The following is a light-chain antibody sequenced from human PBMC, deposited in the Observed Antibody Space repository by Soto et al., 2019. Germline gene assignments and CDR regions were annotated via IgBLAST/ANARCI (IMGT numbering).Light chain of an antibody. CDR1: QGISSA. J-gene: IGKJ3*01. V-gene: IGKV1-13*02. CDR3: KQFNSYPFT. CDR2: DAS. Sequence: AIQLTQSPSSLSASVGDRVTITCRASQGISSALAWYQQKPGKAPKLLIYDASSLESGVPSRFSGSGSGTDSTLPISSLQPKNFALYYCKQFNSYPFTFGPGTKVDI.